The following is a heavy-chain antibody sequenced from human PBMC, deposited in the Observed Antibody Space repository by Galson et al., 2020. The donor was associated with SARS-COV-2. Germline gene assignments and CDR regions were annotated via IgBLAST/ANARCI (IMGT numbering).Heavy chain of an antibody. Sequence: SGPTLVKPTQTLTLTCTFSGFSLSTSGMRVSWIRQPPGKALEWLARIDWDDDKFYSTSLKTRLTISKDTSKNQVVLTMTNMDPVDTATYYCARSYYDILTGYYWTFDYWGQGTRVTVSS. CDR3: ARSYYDILTGYYWTFDY. CDR2: IDWDDDK. V-gene: IGHV2-70*04. CDR1: GFSLSTSGMR. D-gene: IGHD3-9*01. J-gene: IGHJ4*02.